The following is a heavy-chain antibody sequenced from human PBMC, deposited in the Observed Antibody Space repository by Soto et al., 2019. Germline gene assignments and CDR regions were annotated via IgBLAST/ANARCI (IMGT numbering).Heavy chain of an antibody. V-gene: IGHV1-18*01. CDR2: ISAYNGNT. Sequence: ASVKVSCKASGYTFTSYGISWVRQAPGQGLEWMGWISAYNGNTNYAQKLQGRVTMTTDTSTSTAYMELRSLRSDDTAVYYCARFLLGYYDSSGYPDYWGQGXLVTVSS. J-gene: IGHJ4*02. D-gene: IGHD3-22*01. CDR3: ARFLLGYYDSSGYPDY. CDR1: GYTFTSYG.